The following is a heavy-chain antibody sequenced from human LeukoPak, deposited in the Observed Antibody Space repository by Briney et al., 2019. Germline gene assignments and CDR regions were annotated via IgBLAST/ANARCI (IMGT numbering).Heavy chain of an antibody. D-gene: IGHD2-21*01. CDR3: ARRHISHLDY. J-gene: IGHJ4*02. Sequence: SETLSLTCTVSGGSISSYYWSWIRQPPGKGLEWIGYIYYSGSTNYNPSLKSRVTISVDASKNHFSLKLSPVTAADTAVYYCARRHISHLDYWGQGTLVTVSS. CDR2: IYYSGST. CDR1: GGSISSYY. V-gene: IGHV4-59*08.